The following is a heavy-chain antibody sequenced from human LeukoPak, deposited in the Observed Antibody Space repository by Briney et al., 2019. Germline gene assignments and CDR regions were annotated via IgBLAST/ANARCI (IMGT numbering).Heavy chain of an antibody. CDR1: GFTFSNYW. V-gene: IGHV3-74*01. J-gene: IGHJ4*02. D-gene: IGHD5-18*01. CDR3: ARDPGTAMGRALDY. Sequence: GGSLRLSCAASGFTFSNYWMHWVRQAPGKGLVWVSRINSDESTTTYADSAKGRFTISRDNAKNTLYLQMNSLRAEDTAVYYCARDPGTAMGRALDYWGQGTLVTVSS. CDR2: INSDESTT.